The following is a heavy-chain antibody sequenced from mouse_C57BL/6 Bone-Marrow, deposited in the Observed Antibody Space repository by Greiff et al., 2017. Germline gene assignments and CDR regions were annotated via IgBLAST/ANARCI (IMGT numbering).Heavy chain of an antibody. D-gene: IGHD2-1*01. CDR1: GYTFTDYY. Sequence: DVKLVESGPVLVKPGASVKMSCKASGYTFTDYYMNWVKQSHGKSLEWIGVINPYNGGTSYNQKFKGKATLTVDKSSSTAYMELNSLTSEDSAVYYCARHYGNYDYWGQGTTLTVSS. J-gene: IGHJ2*01. V-gene: IGHV1-19*01. CDR3: ARHYGNYDY. CDR2: INPYNGGT.